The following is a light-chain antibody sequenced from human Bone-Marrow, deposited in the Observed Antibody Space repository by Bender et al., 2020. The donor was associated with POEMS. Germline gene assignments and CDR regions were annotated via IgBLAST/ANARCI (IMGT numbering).Light chain of an antibody. Sequence: QSVLTQPPSASGSPGQSITISCTGTSSDVGGYNYVSWYQQYPGKAPKVIIYEVNERPSGVSNRFSGSKSGSTASLTISGLQAEDEADYFCCSYADGRTYVFGTGTTVTVL. CDR2: EVN. V-gene: IGLV2-23*02. CDR1: SSDVGGYNY. CDR3: CSYADGRTYV. J-gene: IGLJ1*01.